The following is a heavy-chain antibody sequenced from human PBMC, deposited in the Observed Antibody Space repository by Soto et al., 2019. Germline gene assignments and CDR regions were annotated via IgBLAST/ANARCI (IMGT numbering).Heavy chain of an antibody. Sequence: GASVKVSCKASGGTFSSYAISWVRQAPGQGLEWMGGITPIFGTANYAQKFQGRVTITADESTSTAYMELSSLRSEDTAVYYCARGTVGATTDSYSSCGMDVWGQGTTVTVSS. CDR2: ITPIFGTA. CDR1: GGTFSSYA. D-gene: IGHD1-26*01. J-gene: IGHJ6*02. CDR3: ARGTVGATTDSYSSCGMDV. V-gene: IGHV1-69*13.